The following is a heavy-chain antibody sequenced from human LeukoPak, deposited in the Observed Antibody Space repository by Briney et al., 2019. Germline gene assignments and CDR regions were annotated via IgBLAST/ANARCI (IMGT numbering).Heavy chain of an antibody. CDR2: IRSKTDGGTT. D-gene: IGHD5-24*01. CDR3: TTDGEMATNSFDH. V-gene: IGHV3-15*06. Sequence: GGSLRLSCAASGFTFSSSWMSWVRQSPGKGLEWVGRIRSKTDGGTTYYAAPMKGRFTISRDDLKNMLFLQMNSLQIEDTAVYYCTTDGEMATNSFDHWGQGTLVTVSS. CDR1: GFTFSSSW. J-gene: IGHJ4*02.